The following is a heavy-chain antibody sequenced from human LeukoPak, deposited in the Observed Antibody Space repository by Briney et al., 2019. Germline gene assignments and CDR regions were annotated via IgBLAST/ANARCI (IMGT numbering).Heavy chain of an antibody. CDR3: ARHYGP. V-gene: IGHV4-39*01. CDR1: GGSIRSSYYY. D-gene: IGHD3-10*01. Sequence: PSETLSLTCTVSGGSIRSSYYYWGWIRPPPGKGLGWIWSIYDSGHTYYNPSLKSRLNISVDTSKNQFSPKLHSVTAADTPLSYCARHYGPWGQGTLGTVSS. CDR2: IYDSGHT. J-gene: IGHJ4*02.